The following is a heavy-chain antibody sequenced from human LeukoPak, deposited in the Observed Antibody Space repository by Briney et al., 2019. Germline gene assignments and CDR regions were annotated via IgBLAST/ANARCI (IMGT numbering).Heavy chain of an antibody. CDR1: GFTFSSYG. J-gene: IGHJ4*02. D-gene: IGHD3-9*01. CDR2: ISYDGSNK. V-gene: IGHV3-30*03. Sequence: GGSLRLSCAASGFTFSSYGMHWVRQAPGKGLEWVAVISYDGSNKYYADSVKGRFTISRDNSKNTLYLQMNSLRAEDTAVYYCASLWYFDWLLYPFFRGSYFDYWGQGTLVTVSS. CDR3: ASLWYFDWLLYPFFRGSYFDY.